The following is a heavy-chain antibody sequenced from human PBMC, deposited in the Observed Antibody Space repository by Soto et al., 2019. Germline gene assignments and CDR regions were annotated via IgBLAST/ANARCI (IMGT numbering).Heavy chain of an antibody. CDR1: GYTFTSYA. CDR3: ARGDASITIFGVVRIYYGMDV. V-gene: IGHV1-3*01. D-gene: IGHD3-3*01. Sequence: ASVKVSCKASGYTFTSYAMHWVRQAPGQRLEWMGWINAGNGNTKYSQKFQGRVTITRDTSASTAYMELSSLRSEDTAVYYCARGDASITIFGVVRIYYGMDVWGQGTTVTVSS. CDR2: INAGNGNT. J-gene: IGHJ6*02.